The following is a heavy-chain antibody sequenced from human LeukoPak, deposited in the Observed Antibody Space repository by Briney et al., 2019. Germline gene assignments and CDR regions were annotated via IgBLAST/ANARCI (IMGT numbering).Heavy chain of an antibody. CDR3: ARDLGGYDPPLDY. CDR2: ISGSGITT. D-gene: IGHD5-12*01. J-gene: IGHJ4*02. V-gene: IGHV3-23*01. Sequence: GALRLSCAASGFTFSSYAMSWVRQAPGKGLEWVSFISGSGITTYYADSVKGRFTISRDNAKNSLYLQMNSLRAEDTAVYYCARDLGGYDPPLDYWGQGTLVTVSS. CDR1: GFTFSSYA.